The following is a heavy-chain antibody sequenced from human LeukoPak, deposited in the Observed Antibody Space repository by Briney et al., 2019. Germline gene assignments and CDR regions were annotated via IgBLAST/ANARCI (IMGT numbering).Heavy chain of an antibody. CDR1: GYTFTTHD. CDR3: ARLVNQFDYVTGRFDY. J-gene: IGHJ4*02. CDR2: MNPNIGNT. D-gene: IGHD4-17*01. Sequence: SVKLSCNASGYTFTTHDINWVRQAPGQGLEWMGWMNPNIGNTVYAQKFQGRDTITRNTSISTAYLELSSLRSEDPAVYYCARLVNQFDYVTGRFDYWGQGTLVTVSS. V-gene: IGHV1-8*02.